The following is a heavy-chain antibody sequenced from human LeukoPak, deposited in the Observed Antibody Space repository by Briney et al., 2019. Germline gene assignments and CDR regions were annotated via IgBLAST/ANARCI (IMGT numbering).Heavy chain of an antibody. V-gene: IGHV3-48*01. CDR1: GFTFSDYS. CDR3: ARGYCSGGSCSTIDY. J-gene: IGHJ4*02. Sequence: GGSLRLSCAASGFTFSDYSMNWVRQAPGKGLEWVSWITGSSDTIFYADSVKGRFTISRDNSKNTLYLQMNSLRAEDTAVYYCARGYCSGGSCSTIDYWGQGTLVTVSS. D-gene: IGHD2-15*01. CDR2: ITGSSDTI.